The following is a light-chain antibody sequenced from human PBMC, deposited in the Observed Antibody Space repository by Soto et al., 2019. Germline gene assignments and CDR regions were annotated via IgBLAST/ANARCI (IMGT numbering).Light chain of an antibody. V-gene: IGKV4-1*01. CDR1: QSVLYSSNNKNY. CDR3: QQYYSPPKT. CDR2: WAS. J-gene: IGKJ1*01. Sequence: DIVMTQSPDSLAVSLGERATINCKSSQSVLYSSNNKNYLAWYQQKPGQPPKLLIYWASTRESGVPDRFSGSGSGTDFTLTISSLQAEDVAVYYCQQYYSPPKTFDQGTKVEIK.